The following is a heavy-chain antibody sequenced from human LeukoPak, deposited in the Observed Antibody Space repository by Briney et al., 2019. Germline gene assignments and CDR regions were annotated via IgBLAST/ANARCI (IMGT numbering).Heavy chain of an antibody. CDR2: IIPIFGTA. V-gene: IGHV1-69*13. J-gene: IGHJ3*02. CDR3: ARDRTEADSSGDHAFDI. D-gene: IGHD3-22*01. CDR1: GGTFSSYA. Sequence: SVKVSCKASGGTFSSYAISWVRQAPGQGLEWMGGIIPIFGTANYAQKFQGRVTITADESTCTAYMELSSLRSEDTAVYYCARDRTEADSSGDHAFDIWGQGTMVTVSS.